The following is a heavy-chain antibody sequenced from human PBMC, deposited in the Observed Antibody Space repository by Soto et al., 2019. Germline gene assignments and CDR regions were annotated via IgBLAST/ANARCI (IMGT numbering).Heavy chain of an antibody. CDR3: ARDRNGGWFHMDV. CDR2: IWSDGNKE. Sequence: QVQLVESGGGVVQPGRSLRLSCVGSEFAFWHYGMHWVRQAPGKGLEWVAVIWSDGNKESYADSVKGRFAISRDNPKDTLYLEMNSLRVEDTAVYFCARDRNGGWFHMDVWGQGTTVSVSS. D-gene: IGHD6-19*01. CDR1: EFAFWHYG. J-gene: IGHJ6*02. V-gene: IGHV3-33*01.